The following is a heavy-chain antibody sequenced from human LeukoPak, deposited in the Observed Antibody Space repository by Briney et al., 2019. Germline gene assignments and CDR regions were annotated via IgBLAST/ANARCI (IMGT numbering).Heavy chain of an antibody. D-gene: IGHD3-22*01. J-gene: IGHJ4*02. CDR1: GFTFNKYA. CDR3: ARVSFVYDSSGYGY. V-gene: IGHV3-23*01. Sequence: GGSLRLSCAASGFTFNKYAMNWVRQPPGKGLEWVSSIAGTGGSTYYADSVKGRFTLSRDNSENTLYLQLNSLRAEDSGIYYCARVSFVYDSSGYGYWGQGTLVTVSS. CDR2: IAGTGGST.